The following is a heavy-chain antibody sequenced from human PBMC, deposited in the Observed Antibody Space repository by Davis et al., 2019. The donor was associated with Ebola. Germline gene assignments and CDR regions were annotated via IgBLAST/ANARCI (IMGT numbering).Heavy chain of an antibody. CDR2: IIPILGTS. D-gene: IGHD1-1*01. CDR1: GGTFSSFA. Sequence: SVKVSCKASGGTFSSFAIGWVRQAPGQGLEWMGGIIPILGTSNHAQKFQGRVTITADESTGTAYMEPSSLRSEDTAMYYCARDPNNNWNGDTVWIDVWGQGTLVTVSS. V-gene: IGHV1-69*13. J-gene: IGHJ5*02. CDR3: ARDPNNNWNGDTVWIDV.